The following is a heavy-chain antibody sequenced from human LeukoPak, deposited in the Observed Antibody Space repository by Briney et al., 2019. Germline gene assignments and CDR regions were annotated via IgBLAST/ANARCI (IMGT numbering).Heavy chain of an antibody. CDR2: IYTSGST. V-gene: IGHV4-4*07. Sequence: SETLSLTCTVSGYSISSGYYWGWIRQPAGKGLEWIGRIYTSGSTNYNPSLKSRVTMSVDTSKNQFSLKLSSVTAADTAVYYCARETLDIVVVPAAMPYYYYYMDVWGKGTTVTISS. CDR3: ARETLDIVVVPAAMPYYYYYMDV. J-gene: IGHJ6*03. D-gene: IGHD2-2*03. CDR1: GYSISSGYY.